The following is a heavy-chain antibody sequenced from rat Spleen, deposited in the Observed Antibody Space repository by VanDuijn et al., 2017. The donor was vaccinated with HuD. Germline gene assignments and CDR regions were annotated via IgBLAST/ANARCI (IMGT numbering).Heavy chain of an antibody. CDR2: IDYDGSSI. J-gene: IGHJ2*01. CDR1: GFTFRNYG. V-gene: IGHV5-29*01. D-gene: IGHD4-3*01. Sequence: EVQLVESGGGLVQPGRSLKLSCAASGFTFRNYGMAWVRQAPKKGLEWVAAIDYDGSSIHYGDSVKGRFTVFRNNVRNILYLQMNSLRSEDTATYYCARGDSGLDYWGHGLMVTVSS. CDR3: ARGDSGLDY.